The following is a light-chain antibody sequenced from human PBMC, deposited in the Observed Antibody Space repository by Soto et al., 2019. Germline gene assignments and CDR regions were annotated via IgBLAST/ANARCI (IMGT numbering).Light chain of an antibody. CDR1: SGHSNYN. CDR3: ETWDSNTRV. J-gene: IGLJ3*02. CDR2: VEDSGSY. V-gene: IGLV4-60*03. Sequence: QLVLTQSSSASASLGSSVKLTCTLSSGHSNYNVAWHQQQPGKAPRYLMKVEDSGSYNKGSGVPDRFSGSSSGADRYLTISNLQSEDEADYYCETWDSNTRVFGGGTKVTVL.